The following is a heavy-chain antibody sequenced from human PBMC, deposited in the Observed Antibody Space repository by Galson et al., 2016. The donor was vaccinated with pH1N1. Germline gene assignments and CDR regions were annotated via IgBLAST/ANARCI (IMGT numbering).Heavy chain of an antibody. J-gene: IGHJ6*02. CDR1: GGSISSNSYY. CDR3: VRGGSCSGTSRYSPEVLRDYSHGMDV. Sequence: ETLSLTCVVSGGSISSNSYYWGWVRQPPGKGLEWIGIIYNSGSTYRNPSLRSRVTIAIDTSNNQLSLNLNSVTAADTAVYYCVRGGSCSGTSRYSPEVLRDYSHGMDVWGQGATVTVSS. V-gene: IGHV4-39*02. D-gene: IGHD2-2*02. CDR2: IYNSGST.